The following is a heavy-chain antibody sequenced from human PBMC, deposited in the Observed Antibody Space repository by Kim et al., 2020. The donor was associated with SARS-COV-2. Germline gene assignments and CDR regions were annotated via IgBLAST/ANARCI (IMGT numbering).Heavy chain of an antibody. CDR2: LSWNSGVI. Sequence: GGSLRLSCAASGFTFGDFAMHWVRQVPGKGLEWVSGLSWNSGVIGYADSVKGRFTISRHNTENSLYLQMNSLIAEDTAFYYCAKDLVSSSSRAFHIWGQGTMVTVSS. J-gene: IGHJ3*02. V-gene: IGHV3-9*01. D-gene: IGHD6-6*01. CDR3: AKDLVSSSSRAFHI. CDR1: GFTFGDFA.